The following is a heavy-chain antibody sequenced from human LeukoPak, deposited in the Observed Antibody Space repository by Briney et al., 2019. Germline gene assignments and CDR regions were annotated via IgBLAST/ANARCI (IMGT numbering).Heavy chain of an antibody. CDR2: INHSGST. CDR1: GGSFSGNY. V-gene: IGHV4-34*01. D-gene: IGHD2-2*02. CDR3: ARTRPDIVVVPAAISQRGYYYYYYYMDV. Sequence: SSETLSLTCAVYGGSFSGNYWSWIRQPPGKGLEWIGEINHSGSTNYNPSLKSRVTISVDTSKNQFSLKLSSVTAADTAVYYCARTRPDIVVVPAAISQRGYYYYYYYMDVWGKGTTVTVSS. J-gene: IGHJ6*03.